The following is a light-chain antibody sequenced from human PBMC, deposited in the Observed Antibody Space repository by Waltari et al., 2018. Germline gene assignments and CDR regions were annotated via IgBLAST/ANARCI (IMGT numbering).Light chain of an antibody. Sequence: QSVLTQPPSASGTPGQRVTIPCSGSSSNIGSNPVHWYQQLPGKAPSLLIYGDNRLPSGVPDRFSGSKSGTSASLAISGLQSEDEVDFYCAVWDNSLNGVVFGGGTKLTVL. CDR3: AVWDNSLNGVV. J-gene: IGLJ2*01. CDR2: GDN. V-gene: IGLV1-44*01. CDR1: SSNIGSNP.